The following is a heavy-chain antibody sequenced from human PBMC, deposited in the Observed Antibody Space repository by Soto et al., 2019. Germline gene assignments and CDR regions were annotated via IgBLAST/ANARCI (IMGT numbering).Heavy chain of an antibody. CDR2: SYYSGST. CDR1: GGSISSSSYY. Sequence: SETLSLTCTVSGGSISSSSYYWGWIRQPPGKGLEWIGSSYYSGSTYYNPSLKSRVTISVDTSKNQFSLKLSSVTAADTAVYYCASYYDYVWGSSAYYFDYWGQGTLVTVSS. CDR3: ASYYDYVWGSSAYYFDY. D-gene: IGHD3-16*01. V-gene: IGHV4-39*01. J-gene: IGHJ4*02.